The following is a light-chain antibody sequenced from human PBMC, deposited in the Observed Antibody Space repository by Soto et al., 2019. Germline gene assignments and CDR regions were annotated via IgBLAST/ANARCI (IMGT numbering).Light chain of an antibody. CDR3: AAWDDSLNVLV. CDR2: SNN. CDR1: SSNIGSNT. V-gene: IGLV1-44*01. Sequence: VVTQPPSASGTPGQRVTISCSGSSSNIGSNTVNWYQQLPGTAPKLLIYSNNQRPSGVPDRFSGSKSGTSASLAISGLQSEDEADYYCAAWDDSLNVLVFGGGTKLTVL. J-gene: IGLJ2*01.